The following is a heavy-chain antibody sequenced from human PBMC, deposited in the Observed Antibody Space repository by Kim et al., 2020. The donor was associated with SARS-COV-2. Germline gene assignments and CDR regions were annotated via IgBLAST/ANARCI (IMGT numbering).Heavy chain of an antibody. CDR3: ANGGCRSSWAHLY. V-gene: IGHV3-33*06. Sequence: GGSLRLSCAASGFTFSSYGMHWVRQAPGKGLEWVAVIWYDGSNKYYVDSVKGRFTISRDNSKNTLYLQMNSLRSEDTAVYYCANGGCRSSWAHLYWRQG. CDR2: IWYDGSNK. D-gene: IGHD2-2*01. CDR1: GFTFSSYG. J-gene: IGHJ4*02.